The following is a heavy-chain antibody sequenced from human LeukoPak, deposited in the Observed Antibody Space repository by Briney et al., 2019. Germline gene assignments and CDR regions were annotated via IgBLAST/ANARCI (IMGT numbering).Heavy chain of an antibody. Sequence: QPGRSMRLSCAASGFTFSSYGMHWVRQAPGKGLEWVAVIWYDGSNKYYADSVKGRFTISRDNSKNTLYLQMNSLRAEDTAVYYCAKDLESSSGWFDYWGQGTLVTVSS. J-gene: IGHJ5*01. D-gene: IGHD6-19*01. CDR3: AKDLESSSGWFDY. CDR2: IWYDGSNK. V-gene: IGHV3-33*06. CDR1: GFTFSSYG.